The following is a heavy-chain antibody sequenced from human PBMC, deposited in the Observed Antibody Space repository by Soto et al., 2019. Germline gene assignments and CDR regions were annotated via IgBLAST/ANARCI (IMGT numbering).Heavy chain of an antibody. V-gene: IGHV3-7*01. J-gene: IGHJ4*02. Sequence: GGSLSLSCGGSGFIFGSYWMNWVRQAPGKGLEWVANINQDGTVSYYVDSVKGRFTISRDNARSSVFLQMESLGAEDTAIYYCARAAFSSNSYWGQGTVVTVSS. CDR1: GFIFGSYW. CDR3: ARAAFSSNSY. CDR2: INQDGTVS. D-gene: IGHD6-13*01.